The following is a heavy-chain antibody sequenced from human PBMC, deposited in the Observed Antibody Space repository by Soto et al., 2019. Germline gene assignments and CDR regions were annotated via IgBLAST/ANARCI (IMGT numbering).Heavy chain of an antibody. V-gene: IGHV1-18*01. J-gene: IGHJ4*02. CDR2: ISAYNGNT. Sequence: ASVKVSCKASGYTFTSYGISWVRQAPGQGLEWMGWISAYNGNTNYAQKLQGRVTMTTDTSTSTAYMELRSLRSDDAAVYYCARDRNYWTSDYYDSSGYLFDYWGQGTLVTVSS. D-gene: IGHD3-22*01. CDR1: GYTFTSYG. CDR3: ARDRNYWTSDYYDSSGYLFDY.